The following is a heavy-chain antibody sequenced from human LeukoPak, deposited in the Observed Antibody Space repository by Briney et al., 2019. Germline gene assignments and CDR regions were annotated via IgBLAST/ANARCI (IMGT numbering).Heavy chain of an antibody. CDR1: GYTFTGYY. J-gene: IGHJ4*02. D-gene: IGHD2-21*02. Sequence: ASVKVSCKASGYTFTGYYIHWVRQAPGQGLEWMGWINPNSGGTNYAQKFQGRVTMTRDKSISTAYMELSRLSSDDTAVYFCTRGLDSIVVVTEGIDYWGQGTLVTVSS. CDR2: INPNSGGT. V-gene: IGHV1-2*02. CDR3: TRGLDSIVVVTEGIDY.